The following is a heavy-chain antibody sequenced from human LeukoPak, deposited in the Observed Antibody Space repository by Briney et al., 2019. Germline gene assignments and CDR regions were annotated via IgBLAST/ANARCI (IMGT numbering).Heavy chain of an antibody. D-gene: IGHD4-17*01. J-gene: IGHJ4*02. CDR1: GGSISSGDYY. CDR2: IYYSGST. CDR3: ARGDGDYDLDY. Sequence: PSETLSLTCTVSGGSISSGDYYWSWIRQPPGKGLEWIRYIYYSGSTYYNPSLKSRVTISVDTSKNQFSLKLSSVTAADTAVYYCARGDGDYDLDYWGQGTLVTVSS. V-gene: IGHV4-30-4*08.